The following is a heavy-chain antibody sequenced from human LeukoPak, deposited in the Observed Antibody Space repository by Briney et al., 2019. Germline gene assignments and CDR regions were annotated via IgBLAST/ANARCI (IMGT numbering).Heavy chain of an antibody. Sequence: GGSRGPPGSAPGFPFTNIPMGGAPRAPGGGPGGAPFIATDGGSAYYADSVKGRFTMSRDNSKNGLYLQMSSLRAEDTALYYCARCSGGTCYSFHYWGQGTLVTVSS. D-gene: IGHD2-15*01. J-gene: IGHJ4*02. V-gene: IGHV3-23*03. CDR1: GFPFTNIP. CDR2: IATDGGSA. CDR3: ARCSGGTCYSFHY.